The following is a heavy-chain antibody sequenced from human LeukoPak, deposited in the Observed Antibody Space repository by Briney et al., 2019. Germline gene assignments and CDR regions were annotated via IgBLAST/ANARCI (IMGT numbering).Heavy chain of an antibody. J-gene: IGHJ4*02. CDR2: ISGSADFT. CDR3: AKQPSALAGTYDY. V-gene: IGHV3-23*01. Sequence: GGSLRLSCEASGFTFSTYGMSWVRQAPGKGLEWVSTISGSADFTYYADSVRGRFTISRDNSKNTLCLQMNSLRAEDTAVYYCAKQPSALAGTYDYWGQGTLVTVSS. D-gene: IGHD6-19*01. CDR1: GFTFSTYG.